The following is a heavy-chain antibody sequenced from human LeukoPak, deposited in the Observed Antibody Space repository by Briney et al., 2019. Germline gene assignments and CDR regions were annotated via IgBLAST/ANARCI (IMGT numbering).Heavy chain of an antibody. J-gene: IGHJ4*02. CDR3: ARQEGLLFDY. D-gene: IGHD3/OR15-3a*01. CDR2: IYYSGST. CDR1: GGSISSSSYY. V-gene: IGHV4-39*01. Sequence: SENLSLTCTVSGGSISSSSYYWGWIRQPPGKGLEWIGSIYYSGSTYYNPSLKSRVTISVDTSKNQFSLKLSSVTAADTAVYYCARQEGLLFDYWGQGTLVTVSS.